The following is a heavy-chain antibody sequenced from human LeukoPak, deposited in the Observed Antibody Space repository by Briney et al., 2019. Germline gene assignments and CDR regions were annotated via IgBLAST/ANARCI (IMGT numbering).Heavy chain of an antibody. V-gene: IGHV1-18*01. CDR1: GYTFTSYG. D-gene: IGHD3-9*01. J-gene: IGHJ4*02. Sequence: GASVKVSCKASGYTFTSYGISWVRQAPGQGLEWMGWISAYNGNTNYAQKLQGRVTMTTDTSTSTAYMELRSLRSDDTAVYYCARDGPYYDISCYFDYWGQGTLVTVSS. CDR2: ISAYNGNT. CDR3: ARDGPYYDISCYFDY.